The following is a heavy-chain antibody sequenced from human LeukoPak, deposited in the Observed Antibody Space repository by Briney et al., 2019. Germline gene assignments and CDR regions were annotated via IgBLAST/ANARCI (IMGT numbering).Heavy chain of an antibody. CDR1: GGSFSGYY. CDR2: INHSGST. D-gene: IGHD2-2*01. J-gene: IGHJ5*02. Sequence: SETLSLTCAVYGGSFSGYYWSWIRQPPGKGLEWIGEINHSGSTNYNPSLKSRVTISVDTSKNQFSLKLSSVTAADTAVYYCASRYCSSTSWNWFDPWGQGTLVTVSS. CDR3: ASRYCSSTSWNWFDP. V-gene: IGHV4-34*01.